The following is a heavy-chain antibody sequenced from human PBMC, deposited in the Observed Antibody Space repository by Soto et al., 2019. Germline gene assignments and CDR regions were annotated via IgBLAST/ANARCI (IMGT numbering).Heavy chain of an antibody. CDR3: AKDIIKSNIVATKTDYYWYFDL. V-gene: IGHV3-9*01. J-gene: IGHJ2*01. CDR1: GFTFDDYA. CDR2: ISWNSGSI. Sequence: EVQLVESGGGLVQPGRSLRLSCAASGFTFDDYAMHWVRQAPGKGLEWVSGISWNSGSIGYADSVKGRFTISRDNAKNSLYLQMNSLRAEDTALYYCAKDIIKSNIVATKTDYYWYFDLWGRGTLVTVSS. D-gene: IGHD5-12*01.